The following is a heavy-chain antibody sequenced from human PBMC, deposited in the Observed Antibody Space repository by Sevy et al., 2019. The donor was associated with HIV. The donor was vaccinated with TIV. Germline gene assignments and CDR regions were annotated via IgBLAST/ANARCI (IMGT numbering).Heavy chain of an antibody. CDR2: IKSKTDGGTT. D-gene: IGHD3-16*01. Sequence: GGSLRLSCAASGFTFTNAWMSWVRQAPGKGLEWVGRIKSKTDGGTTDYAATVKGRLTISRDDSKNTLYLQMNSLRSADTAVYYCCLSGGVYFDYWGQGTLVTVSS. J-gene: IGHJ4*02. CDR3: CLSGGVYFDY. CDR1: GFTFTNAW. V-gene: IGHV3-15*01.